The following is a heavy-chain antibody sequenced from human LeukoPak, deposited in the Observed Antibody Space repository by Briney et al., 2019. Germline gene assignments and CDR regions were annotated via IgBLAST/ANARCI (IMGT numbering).Heavy chain of an antibody. J-gene: IGHJ4*02. CDR2: IYPGDSET. CDR3: ARLTSGRPLDY. CDR1: GYSFTKYW. Sequence: GEFLKISCKGSGYSFTKYWIGWARQMPGKGLEWMGIIYPGDSETRYSPSFQGQVTISADRSISTAYLQWSSLKASDTAIYYCARLTSGRPLDYWGQGAQVTVSS. V-gene: IGHV5-51*01. D-gene: IGHD6-19*01.